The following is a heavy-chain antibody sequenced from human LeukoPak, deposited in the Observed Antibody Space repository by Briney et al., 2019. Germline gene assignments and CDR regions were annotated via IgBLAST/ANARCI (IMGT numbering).Heavy chain of an antibody. CDR1: GGSFSGYY. Sequence: SETLSLTCAVYGGSFSGYYWSWIRQPPGKGLEWIGEINHSGSTNYNPSLKSRVTISVDTSKNQFSLKLSSVAAADTAVYYCARASSWYYFDYWGQGTLVTVSS. V-gene: IGHV4-34*01. CDR3: ARASSWYYFDY. CDR2: INHSGST. D-gene: IGHD6-13*01. J-gene: IGHJ4*02.